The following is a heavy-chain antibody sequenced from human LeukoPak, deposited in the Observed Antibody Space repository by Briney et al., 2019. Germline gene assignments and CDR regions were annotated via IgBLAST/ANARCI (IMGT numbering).Heavy chain of an antibody. V-gene: IGHV1-18*01. D-gene: IGHD2-15*01. J-gene: IGHJ6*03. Sequence: ASVKVSCKASGYTFTSYGISWVRQAPGQGLEWMGWISAYNGNTNYAQKFQGRVTMTRDMSTSTVYMELSSLRSEDTAVYYCARGVVVVAATLRESYYMDVWGKGTTVTVSS. CDR2: ISAYNGNT. CDR1: GYTFTSYG. CDR3: ARGVVVVAATLRESYYMDV.